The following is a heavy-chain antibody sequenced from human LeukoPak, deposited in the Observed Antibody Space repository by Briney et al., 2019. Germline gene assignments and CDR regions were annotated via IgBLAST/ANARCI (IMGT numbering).Heavy chain of an antibody. CDR3: ARTTEGGYTYGYFYYYYMDV. D-gene: IGHD5-18*01. V-gene: IGHV4-4*02. Sequence: SGTLSLTCAVSGGSISSSNWWSWVRQPPGKGLEWIGEIYHSGSTNYNPSLKSRVTISVDTSKNQFSLKLTSVTAADTAVYYCARTTEGGYTYGYFYYYYMDVWGKGTTVTISS. J-gene: IGHJ6*03. CDR2: IYHSGST. CDR1: GGSISSSNW.